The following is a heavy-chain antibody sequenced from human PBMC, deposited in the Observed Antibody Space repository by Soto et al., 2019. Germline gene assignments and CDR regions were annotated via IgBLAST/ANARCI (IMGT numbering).Heavy chain of an antibody. CDR3: ASYSLHGMEV. Sequence: SATXSLTCSFSVFSISSGYYYLSWIRQPPGKGLEWIGNIYYSGNTYYNPSLKSRLIISIDTSKNHFSLKVGSVTAADTAVYYSASYSLHGMEVSGQGTTVTVYS. CDR2: IYYSGNT. V-gene: IGHV4-30-4*01. CDR1: VFSISSGYYY. D-gene: IGHD1-26*01. J-gene: IGHJ6*01.